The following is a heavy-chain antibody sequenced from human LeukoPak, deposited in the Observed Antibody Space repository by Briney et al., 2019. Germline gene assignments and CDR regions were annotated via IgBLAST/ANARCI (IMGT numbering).Heavy chain of an antibody. Sequence: SETLSLTCTVSGGSISSYYWSWIRQPPGKGLEWIGYIYYSGSTNYNPYLKSRVTISVDTSKNQFSLKLSSVTAADTAVYYCARVVVRNWFDPWGQGTLVTVSS. CDR3: ARVVVRNWFDP. J-gene: IGHJ5*02. V-gene: IGHV4-59*01. CDR2: IYYSGST. D-gene: IGHD6-6*01. CDR1: GGSISSYY.